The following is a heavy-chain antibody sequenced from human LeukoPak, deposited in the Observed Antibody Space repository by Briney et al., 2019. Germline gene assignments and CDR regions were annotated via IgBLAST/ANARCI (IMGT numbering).Heavy chain of an antibody. J-gene: IGHJ4*02. CDR3: ARDLISGPATHDS. D-gene: IGHD2-15*01. CDR2: INSGGST. V-gene: IGHV3-66*01. Sequence: GGSLRLSCAASGFSVTNNDMNWVRQAPGKGLEWVSVINSGGSTYFADSVKGRFTVSRDNSKNTLSLQMNSLRVEDTAVYYCARDLISGPATHDSWGQGALVTVSS. CDR1: GFSVTNND.